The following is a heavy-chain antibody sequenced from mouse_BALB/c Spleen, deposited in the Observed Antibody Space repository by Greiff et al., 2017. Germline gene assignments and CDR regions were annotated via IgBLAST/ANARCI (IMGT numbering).Heavy chain of an antibody. V-gene: IGHV2-9*02. Sequence: VQLQQSGPGLVAPSQSLSITSTVSGFSLTSYGVHWVRQPPGKGLEWLGVIWAGGSTNYNSALMSRLSISKDNSKSQVFLKMNSLQTDDTAMYYCARDNLYYFDYWGQGTTLTVSS. CDR2: IWAGGST. CDR3: ARDNLYYFDY. J-gene: IGHJ2*01. CDR1: GFSLTSYG.